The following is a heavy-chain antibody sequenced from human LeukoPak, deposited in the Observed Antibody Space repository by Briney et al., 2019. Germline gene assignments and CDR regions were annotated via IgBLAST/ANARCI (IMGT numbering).Heavy chain of an antibody. CDR1: GGSFSGYY. Sequence: PSETLPLTCAVYGGSFSGYYWSWIRQPPGKGLEWIGEINHSGSTNYNPSLKSRVTISVDTSKNQFSLKLSSVTAADTAVYYCARNGEGYGHVRVDYWGQGTLVTVSS. V-gene: IGHV4-34*01. J-gene: IGHJ4*02. CDR3: ARNGEGYGHVRVDY. CDR2: INHSGST. D-gene: IGHD3-10*01.